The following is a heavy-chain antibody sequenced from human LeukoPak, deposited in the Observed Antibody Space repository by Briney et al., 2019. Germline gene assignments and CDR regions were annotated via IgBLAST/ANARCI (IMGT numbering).Heavy chain of an antibody. CDR1: GFGFTFHTYA. V-gene: IGHV3-64D*06. J-gene: IGHJ4*02. D-gene: IGHD2-2*01. CDR2: ISSNGGST. CDR3: VNPPGYCSSTSCPGIDY. Sequence: GGSLRLSCSVSGFGFTFHTYAMHWVRQAPGKGLEYVAAISSNGGSTDYADSVKGRFTISRDNFKNTLYLQMSSLRAEDTAVYYCVNPPGYCSSTSCPGIDYWGQGTLVTVSS.